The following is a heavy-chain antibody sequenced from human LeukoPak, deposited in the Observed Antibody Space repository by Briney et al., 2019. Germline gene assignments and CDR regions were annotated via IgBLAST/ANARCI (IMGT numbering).Heavy chain of an antibody. CDR3: ASHKARVLPDY. J-gene: IGHJ4*02. CDR1: GGSISSSSYY. V-gene: IGHV4-39*01. CDR2: IYYSGST. D-gene: IGHD2/OR15-2a*01. Sequence: PSETLSLTCTVSGGSISSSSYYWGWIRQPPGKGLEWIGSIYYSGSTYYNPSLKSRVTISVDTSKNQFSLKLSSVTATDTAVYYCASHKARVLPDYWGQGTLVAVSS.